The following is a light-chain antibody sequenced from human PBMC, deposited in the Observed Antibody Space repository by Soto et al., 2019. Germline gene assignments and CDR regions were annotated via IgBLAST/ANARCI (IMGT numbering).Light chain of an antibody. J-gene: IGKJ1*01. CDR3: QQNNYWST. CDR1: QSVSSD. Sequence: EIVMTQSPATLSVSAGERATLSCRASQSVSSDLAWYQQKPGQAPRLLIYGASTRATAIPARFSGSGSGTEFTLTISSLQSEDFAFYYCQQNNYWSTFGQGTKVEIK. CDR2: GAS. V-gene: IGKV3-15*01.